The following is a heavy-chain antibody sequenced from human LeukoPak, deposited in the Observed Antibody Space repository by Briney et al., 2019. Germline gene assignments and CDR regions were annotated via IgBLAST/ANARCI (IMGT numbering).Heavy chain of an antibody. J-gene: IGHJ4*02. CDR2: INPNSGGT. D-gene: IGHD6-13*01. V-gene: IGHV1-2*02. CDR3: ATERYSSSWYYFDY. CDR1: GYTFTSCY. Sequence: ASVKVSCKASGYTFTSCYMHWVRQAPGQGLEWMGWINPNSGGTNYAQKFQGRVTMTRDTSISTAYMELSRLRSDDTAVCYCATERYSSSWYYFDYWGQGTLVTVSS.